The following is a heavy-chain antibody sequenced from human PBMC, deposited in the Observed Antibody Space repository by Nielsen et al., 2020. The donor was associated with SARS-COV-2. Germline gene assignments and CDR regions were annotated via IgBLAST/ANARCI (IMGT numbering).Heavy chain of an antibody. Sequence: GGSLRLSCSASGFTFSSTYMDWVRQAPGQGLVWVSGINPSGSGTAYADSVKGRFAVSRDNAENTVVLQIHSLRVEDTAVYYCAGGADFWSGTQKYYMDVWGKGTTVTVSS. D-gene: IGHD3-3*01. CDR3: AGGADFWSGTQKYYMDV. CDR1: GFTFSSTY. J-gene: IGHJ6*03. V-gene: IGHV3-74*01. CDR2: INPSGSGT.